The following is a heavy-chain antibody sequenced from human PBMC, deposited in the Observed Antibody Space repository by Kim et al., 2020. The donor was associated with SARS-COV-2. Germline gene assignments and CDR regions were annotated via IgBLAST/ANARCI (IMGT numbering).Heavy chain of an antibody. J-gene: IGHJ4*02. Sequence: GGSLRLSCAASGITISSKNMSWVRQAPGKGLEWVSVIYSGGKTYYADSVKGRFTISRDNSENTGYLQMNSLRADDTAVYYCARGFCLDWGQGTLVTVSS. CDR2: IYSGGKT. V-gene: IGHV3-66*01. CDR1: GITISSKN. CDR3: ARGFCLD. D-gene: IGHD3-3*01.